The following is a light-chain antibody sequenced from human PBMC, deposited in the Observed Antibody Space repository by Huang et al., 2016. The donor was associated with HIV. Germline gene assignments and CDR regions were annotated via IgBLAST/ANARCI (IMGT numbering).Light chain of an antibody. CDR3: QQYDSLPRT. J-gene: IGKJ3*01. CDR2: DAA. CDR1: RHIYSY. V-gene: IGKV1-33*01. Sequence: DIQMTQSPSSLSASIGDRVTITCRASRHIYSYLNWYQHRPGKAPKLLIYDAAKLEVGVLSRFSGSGSGRNFTLIISSLQPEDFATYYCQQYDSLPRTFGPGTKV.